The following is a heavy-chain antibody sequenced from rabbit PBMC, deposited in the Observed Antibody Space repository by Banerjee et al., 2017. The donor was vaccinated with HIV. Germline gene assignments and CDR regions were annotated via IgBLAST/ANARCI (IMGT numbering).Heavy chain of an antibody. J-gene: IGHJ3*01. CDR2: TYPSFGVA. CDR3: VRGYDDYGDYTRLDL. Sequence: ELVESGGGLVQAGESLKLSCKASGIDFSSYAMIWVRQAPGKGLEWIAYTYPSFGVANYANSVKGRFTISSDSAQNTVFLQMTSLTASDTATYFCVRGYDDYGDYTRLDLWGPGTLVTVS. V-gene: IGHV1S47*01. D-gene: IGHD2-1*01. CDR1: GIDFSSYA.